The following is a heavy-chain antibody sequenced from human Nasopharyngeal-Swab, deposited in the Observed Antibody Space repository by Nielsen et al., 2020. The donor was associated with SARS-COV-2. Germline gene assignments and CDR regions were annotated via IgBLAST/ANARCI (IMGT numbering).Heavy chain of an antibody. CDR3: AKDSGAGFCSGGSCFPTNH. J-gene: IGHJ5*02. CDR1: GFTFTSYA. Sequence: GESLKISCAASGFTFTSYAMNWVRHAPGKGLEWVSGMSGRGEKTYYAESVKGRFTISRDVSKNTLYLQMNGLRAEGTAVYYCAKDSGAGFCSGGSCFPTNHWGQGTLVTVSS. CDR2: MSGRGEKT. D-gene: IGHD2-15*01. V-gene: IGHV3-23*01.